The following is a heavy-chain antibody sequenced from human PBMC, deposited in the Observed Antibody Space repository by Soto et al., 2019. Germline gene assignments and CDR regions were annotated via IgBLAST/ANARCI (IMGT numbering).Heavy chain of an antibody. CDR1: GLSLSTSGMC. V-gene: IGHV2-70*11. J-gene: IGHJ4*02. Sequence: GSGPTLVNPTQTLTLTCTFSGLSLSTSGMCVSWIRQPPGKALEWLARIDWDDDKYYSTSLKTRLTISKDTSKNQVVLTMTNMDPVDTATYYCARSYCSGGSCYLALFDYWGQGTLVTVSS. CDR2: IDWDDDK. CDR3: ARSYCSGGSCYLALFDY. D-gene: IGHD2-15*01.